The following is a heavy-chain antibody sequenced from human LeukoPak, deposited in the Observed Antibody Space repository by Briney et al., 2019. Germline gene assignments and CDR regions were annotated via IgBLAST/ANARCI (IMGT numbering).Heavy chain of an antibody. CDR2: ISSSSSYI. Sequence: GGSLRLSCAASGFTFSSYSMNWVRQAPGKGLEWVSSISSSSSYIYYADSVKGRFTISRDNAKNSLYLQMNSLRAEDTAVYYCASDTYYDILTGYYGMDVWGQGTTVTVSS. CDR1: GFTFSSYS. J-gene: IGHJ6*02. CDR3: ASDTYYDILTGYYGMDV. V-gene: IGHV3-21*01. D-gene: IGHD3-9*01.